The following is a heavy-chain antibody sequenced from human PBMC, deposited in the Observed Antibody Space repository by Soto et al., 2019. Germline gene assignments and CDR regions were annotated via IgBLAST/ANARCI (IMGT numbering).Heavy chain of an antibody. D-gene: IGHD3-22*01. CDR3: ARPRYSFGTSGYYPLDY. Sequence: PSETLSLTCSVSGDFISNTTYYWAWVRPAPGKGLEWVGSIYFSGSGTSHYNPSLKSRVTISVDTSKNQFSLKLTSVTAADTAVYYCARPRYSFGTSGYYPLDYWGQGTLVTVSS. V-gene: IGHV4-39*01. J-gene: IGHJ4*02. CDR1: GDFISNTTYY. CDR2: IYFSGSGTS.